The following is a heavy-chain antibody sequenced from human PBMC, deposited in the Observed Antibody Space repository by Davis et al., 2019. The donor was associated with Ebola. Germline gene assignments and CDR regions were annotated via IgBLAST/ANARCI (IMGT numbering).Heavy chain of an antibody. CDR2: IYYSGST. V-gene: IGHV4-59*01. CDR3: ARVSPRYQLLSYYYYYMDV. Sequence: SETLSLTCTVSGGSISSYYWSWIRQPPGKGLEWIGYIYYSGSTNYNPSLKSRVTISVDTSKNQFSLKLSSVTAADTAVYYCARVSPRYQLLSYYYYYMDVWGKGTTVTVSS. CDR1: GGSISSYY. D-gene: IGHD2-2*01. J-gene: IGHJ6*03.